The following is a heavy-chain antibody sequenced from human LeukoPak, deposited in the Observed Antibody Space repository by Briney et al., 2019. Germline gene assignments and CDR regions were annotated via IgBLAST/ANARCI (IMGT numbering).Heavy chain of an antibody. Sequence: ASVKVSCKASGGTFSSYAISWVRQAPGQGLEWMGGIIPIFGTANYAQKFQGRVTITADGSTSTAYMELSSLRPEDTAVYYCARDLSMVRGVMHYYYYGMDVWGQGTTVTVSS. V-gene: IGHV1-69*13. CDR1: GGTFSSYA. D-gene: IGHD3-10*01. CDR2: IIPIFGTA. CDR3: ARDLSMVRGVMHYYYYGMDV. J-gene: IGHJ6*02.